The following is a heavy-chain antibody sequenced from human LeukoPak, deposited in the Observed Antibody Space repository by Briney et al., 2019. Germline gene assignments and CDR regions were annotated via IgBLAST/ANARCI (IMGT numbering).Heavy chain of an antibody. CDR1: GFTFSSYW. V-gene: IGHV3-7*01. CDR3: ARDLPYDFWSGYLNLFDY. D-gene: IGHD3-3*01. J-gene: IGHJ4*02. CDR2: IKQDGSEK. Sequence: GGSLRLSCAASGFTFSSYWMSWVRQAPGKGLEWVANIKQDGSEKYYVDSVKGRFTISRDNAKNSLYLQMNSLRAEDTAVYYCARDLPYDFWSGYLNLFDYWGQGTLVTVSS.